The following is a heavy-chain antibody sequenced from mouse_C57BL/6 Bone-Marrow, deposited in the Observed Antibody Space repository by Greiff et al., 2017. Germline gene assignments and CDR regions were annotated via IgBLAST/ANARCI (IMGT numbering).Heavy chain of an antibody. V-gene: IGHV14-4*01. CDR2: IDPENGDT. J-gene: IGHJ3*01. D-gene: IGHD2-3*01. CDR3: TPDGYPFAY. Sequence: EVKLQQSGAELVRPGASVKLSCTASGFNIKDDYMHWVKQRPEQGLAWIGWIDPENGDTEYASKFQGKVTITADTSSNTAYLQLSSLTSEDTAVYYCTPDGYPFAYWGQGTLVTVSA. CDR1: GFNIKDDY.